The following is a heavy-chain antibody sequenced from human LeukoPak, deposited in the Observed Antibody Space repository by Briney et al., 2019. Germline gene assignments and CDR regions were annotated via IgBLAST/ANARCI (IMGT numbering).Heavy chain of an antibody. CDR2: INHSGST. J-gene: IGHJ4*02. CDR3: SIAAAGRGGSDY. D-gene: IGHD6-13*01. CDR1: GGSFSGYY. V-gene: IGHV4-34*01. Sequence: SVTLSLTCAVYGGSFSGYYWSWIRQPPGKGLEWIGEINHSGSTNYNPSLKSRVTISVDTSKNQFSLKLSSVTAADTAVYYCSIAAAGRGGSDYWGQGTLVTVSS.